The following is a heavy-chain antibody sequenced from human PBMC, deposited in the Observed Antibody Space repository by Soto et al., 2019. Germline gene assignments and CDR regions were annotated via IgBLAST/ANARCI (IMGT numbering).Heavy chain of an antibody. Sequence: QVRLVQSGAEVKKPGASVKVSCKASGYTFTSYYIHWVRQAPGQGLEWMGVINPTGGSTTYPQKFQVRVTMTRETSTSTVYMELSSLRSEDTAFYYCAREQIAVAGRYYSGMDVWGQGTTVTVSS. CDR2: INPTGGST. J-gene: IGHJ6*02. CDR1: GYTFTSYY. CDR3: AREQIAVAGRYYSGMDV. D-gene: IGHD6-19*01. V-gene: IGHV1-46*01.